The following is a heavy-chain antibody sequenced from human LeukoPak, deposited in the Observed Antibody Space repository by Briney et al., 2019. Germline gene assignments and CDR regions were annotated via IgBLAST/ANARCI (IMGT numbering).Heavy chain of an antibody. CDR1: GGSISSGDYY. Sequence: PSQTLSLTCTVSGGSISSGDYYWSWIRQPPGKGLEWIGYIYYSGSTNYNPSLKSRVTISVDTSKNQFSLKLSSVTAADTAVYYCAREGLRYYYYGMDVWGQGTTVTVSS. CDR3: AREGLRYYYYGMDV. V-gene: IGHV4-61*08. CDR2: IYYSGST. J-gene: IGHJ6*02. D-gene: IGHD4-17*01.